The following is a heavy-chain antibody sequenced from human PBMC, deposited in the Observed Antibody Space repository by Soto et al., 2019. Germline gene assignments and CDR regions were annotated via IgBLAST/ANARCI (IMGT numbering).Heavy chain of an antibody. V-gene: IGHV1-69*02. CDR1: GGTFSSYT. J-gene: IGHJ6*03. D-gene: IGHD5-18*01. CDR3: ARGGGYSYDYYYYMDV. CDR2: IIPILGIA. Sequence: QVQLVQSGAEVKKPGSSVKVSCKASGGTFSSYTISWVRQAPGQGLEWMGRIIPILGIANYAQKFQGRVTITAAKTTSTAYMELSSLRSEDTAVYYCARGGGYSYDYYYYMDVWGKGTTVTVSS.